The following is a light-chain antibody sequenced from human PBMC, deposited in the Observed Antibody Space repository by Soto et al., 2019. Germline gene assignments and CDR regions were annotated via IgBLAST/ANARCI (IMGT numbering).Light chain of an antibody. J-gene: IGLJ7*01. CDR1: SSNIGSNT. CDR3: AAWDDSLNGSAV. CDR2: SNN. V-gene: IGLV1-44*01. Sequence: QSVLTQPPSASGTPGQRVTISCFGSSSNIGSNTVNWYQQLPGTAPKLLIYSNNQRPSGVPDRFSGSKSGTSASLAISGLQSEDEADYYCAAWDDSLNGSAVFGGGTQLTVL.